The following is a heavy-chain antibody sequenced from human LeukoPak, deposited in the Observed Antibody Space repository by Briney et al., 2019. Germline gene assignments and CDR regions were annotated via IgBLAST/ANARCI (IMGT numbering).Heavy chain of an antibody. Sequence: PGGFLRLSCAASGFTFDDYAMHWVRQVPGKGLEWVSGISWNSGKIGYADSVKGRFTISRDNAKNSLYLQMNSLRPEDTALYFCTKDISVTATWYFDLWGRGTLVTVSS. CDR3: TKDISVTATWYFDL. V-gene: IGHV3-9*01. J-gene: IGHJ2*01. CDR2: ISWNSGKI. CDR1: GFTFDDYA. D-gene: IGHD2-21*02.